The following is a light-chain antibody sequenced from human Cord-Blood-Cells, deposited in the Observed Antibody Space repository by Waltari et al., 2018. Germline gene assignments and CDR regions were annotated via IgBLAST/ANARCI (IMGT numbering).Light chain of an antibody. V-gene: IGKV4-1*01. CDR2: WAS. Sequence: DIVMTQSPDSLAVSLGERATINCKSSQSVLYSSNNKNYLAWYKQKPGQPPKLLIDWASTPESGVPDRFSGSGSGTDFTLTISSLQAEDVAVYCCQQYYSTPRTFGQGTKVEIK. CDR1: QSVLYSSNNKNY. J-gene: IGKJ1*01. CDR3: QQYYSTPRT.